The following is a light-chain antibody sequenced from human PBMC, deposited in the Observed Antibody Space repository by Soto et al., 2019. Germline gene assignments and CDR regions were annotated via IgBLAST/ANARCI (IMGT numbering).Light chain of an antibody. CDR1: QGIRND. Sequence: DIQMTQSPSSLSASVGDRVTITCRASQGIRNDLVWYQQKPGKAPKRLIYDASSLQSGVPSRFSGSGSGTEFTLTISSLQPEDFATYFCLQHNTYIGTWTFDQGTKVDIK. CDR2: DAS. J-gene: IGKJ1*01. CDR3: LQHNTYIGTWT. V-gene: IGKV1-17*01.